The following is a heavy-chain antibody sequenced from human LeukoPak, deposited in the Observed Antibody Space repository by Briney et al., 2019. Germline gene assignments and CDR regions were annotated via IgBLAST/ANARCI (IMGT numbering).Heavy chain of an antibody. CDR3: AKPVVPSAYQGTYYMDV. CDR1: GLIFSSYG. CDR2: IRHDESKT. D-gene: IGHD4-23*01. J-gene: IGHJ6*03. V-gene: IGHV3-30*02. Sequence: GGSLRLSCAASGLIFSSYGMHWVRQAPGEGLEWVAYIRHDESKTFYADSVKGRFTISRDNSKNTLYLQMHSLRAEDTALYYCAKPVVPSAYQGTYYMDVWGKGTTVTVSS.